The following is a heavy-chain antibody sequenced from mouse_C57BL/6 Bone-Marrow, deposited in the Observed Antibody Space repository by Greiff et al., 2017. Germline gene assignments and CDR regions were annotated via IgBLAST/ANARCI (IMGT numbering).Heavy chain of an antibody. CDR3: ARFFLMDY. Sequence: QVQLQQPGPELVKPGASVKLSCKASGYTFTSYWMQWVKQRPGQGLEWIGEIDPSDSYTNYNQKFKGKATLTVDTSSSTAYMQLSSLTSEDSAVYYCARFFLMDYWGQGTSVTVSS. CDR2: IDPSDSYT. CDR1: GYTFTSYW. V-gene: IGHV1-50*01. J-gene: IGHJ4*01.